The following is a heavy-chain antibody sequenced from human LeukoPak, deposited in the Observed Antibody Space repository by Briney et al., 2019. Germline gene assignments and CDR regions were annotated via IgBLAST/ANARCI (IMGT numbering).Heavy chain of an antibody. J-gene: IGHJ4*02. Sequence: GGSLRLSCAASGFTFSDYTMNWVRQAPGKGLEWVANIKQDGSEKYYVDSVKGRFTISRDNAKNSLYLQMNSLRAEDTAVYYCARGGVLLWFGELFDYWGQGTLVTVSS. CDR2: IKQDGSEK. CDR1: GFTFSDYT. D-gene: IGHD3-10*01. CDR3: ARGGVLLWFGELFDY. V-gene: IGHV3-7*01.